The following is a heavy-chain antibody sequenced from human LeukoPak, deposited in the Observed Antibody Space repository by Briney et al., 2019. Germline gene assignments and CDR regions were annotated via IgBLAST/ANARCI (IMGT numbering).Heavy chain of an antibody. Sequence: GGSLRLSCAASGFTFSPHAMHWVRQAPGMELERVAFIWFDGSNSYYADFVKGRFTIYKDYSENTLNLQMNSLRVEDTAVYYCARDPPNSGYALDVWGQGTMVTVSS. V-gene: IGHV3-33*08. CDR1: GFTFSPHA. D-gene: IGHD7-27*01. J-gene: IGHJ3*01. CDR3: ARDPPNSGYALDV. CDR2: IWFDGSNS.